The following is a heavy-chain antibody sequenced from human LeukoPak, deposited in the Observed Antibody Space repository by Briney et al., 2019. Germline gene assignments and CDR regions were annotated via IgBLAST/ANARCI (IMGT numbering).Heavy chain of an antibody. CDR1: GATYSSYA. D-gene: IGHD1-26*01. V-gene: IGHV1-69*04. Sequence: SMKVSCKASGATYSSYAINWVRQVPGQGLEWMGRIIPMLGTVNYAQKFQGRVTIIADKFTSTAYMEVSSLRSEDTAVYYCARDQKVGATPYFGMDVWGQGTTVTVSS. CDR2: IIPMLGTV. J-gene: IGHJ6*02. CDR3: ARDQKVGATPYFGMDV.